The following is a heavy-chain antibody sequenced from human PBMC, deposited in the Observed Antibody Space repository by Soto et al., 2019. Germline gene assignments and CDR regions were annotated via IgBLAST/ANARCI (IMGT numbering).Heavy chain of an antibody. CDR2: IYYSGSS. CDR3: ARAIVVTVGGMDV. CDR1: GGSSSNADYY. V-gene: IGHV4-30-4*01. Sequence: QVQLQSSGPGLVKPSQTLSLNCTVSGGSSSNADYYWSWVRQPPGTCLEWIGYIYYSGSSFFNPSLKSRVTMSKDTSKIQFSLRLPSVTAADTAVYYCARAIVVTVGGMDVWGRGTTVTVSS. J-gene: IGHJ6*02. D-gene: IGHD5-12*01.